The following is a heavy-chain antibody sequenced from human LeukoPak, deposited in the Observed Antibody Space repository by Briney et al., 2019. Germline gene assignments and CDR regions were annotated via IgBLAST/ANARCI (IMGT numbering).Heavy chain of an antibody. D-gene: IGHD3-22*01. CDR3: ATYSSLDY. Sequence: PGGSLRLSCAASGFTVSNNYMSWVRQAPGKGLEWVSLIYSGGSTYYADSVKGRFTISRDNSKNTLCLQMNSLRAEDTAVYYCATYSSLDYWGQGTLVTVSS. J-gene: IGHJ4*02. CDR2: IYSGGST. CDR1: GFTVSNNY. V-gene: IGHV3-53*01.